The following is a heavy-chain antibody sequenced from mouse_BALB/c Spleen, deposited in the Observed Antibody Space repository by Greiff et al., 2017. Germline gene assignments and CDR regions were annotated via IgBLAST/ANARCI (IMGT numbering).Heavy chain of an antibody. D-gene: IGHD2-14*01. CDR3: AREVRFFDY. Sequence: QVQLQQSGPELVKPGASVKISCKASGYAFSSSWMNWVKQRPGQGLEWIGRIYPGDGDTNYNGKFKGKATLTADKSSSTAYMQLSSLTSVDSAVYFCAREVRFFDYWGQGTTLTVSS. V-gene: IGHV1-82*01. J-gene: IGHJ2*01. CDR1: GYAFSSSW. CDR2: IYPGDGDT.